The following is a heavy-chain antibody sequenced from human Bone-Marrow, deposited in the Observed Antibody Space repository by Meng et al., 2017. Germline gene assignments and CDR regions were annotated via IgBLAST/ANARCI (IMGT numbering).Heavy chain of an antibody. J-gene: IGHJ3*01. CDR2: IETNSDGGTT. CDR1: GLSFTDAW. V-gene: IGHV3-15*04. Sequence: GGSLRLSCVASGLSFTDAWMSWVRQAPGKGLEWVGRIETNSDGGTTDYAAPVKGRFTISRDDSKNTLYLQMNSLRDEDTALYFCAKGLLYDAFDDWGQGTMVTVSS. D-gene: IGHD4-11*01. CDR3: AKGLLYDAFDD.